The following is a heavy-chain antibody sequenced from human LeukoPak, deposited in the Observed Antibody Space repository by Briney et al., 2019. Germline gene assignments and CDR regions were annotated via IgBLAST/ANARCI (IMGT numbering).Heavy chain of an antibody. Sequence: GGSLRLSCAASGFTFSSYGMHWVHQAPGKGLEWVAVIWYDGSNKYYADSVKGRFTISRDNSKNTLYLQMNSLRAEDTAVYYCARDPYDSSGYYFQHWGQGTLVTVSS. V-gene: IGHV3-33*01. CDR1: GFTFSSYG. J-gene: IGHJ1*01. CDR2: IWYDGSNK. D-gene: IGHD3-22*01. CDR3: ARDPYDSSGYYFQH.